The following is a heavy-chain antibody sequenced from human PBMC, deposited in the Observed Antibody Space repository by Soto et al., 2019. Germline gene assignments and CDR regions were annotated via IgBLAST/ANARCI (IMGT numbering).Heavy chain of an antibody. CDR3: VKGEYYYDSSGYYPFDY. Sequence: PGGSLRLSCSASGFTFSIYAMHWVRQAPGKGLEYVSSISTNGGSTDYADSVEGRFTISRDNSKNTVYLQMSSLRVEDTAVYYCVKGEYYYDSSGYYPFDYWGQGTLVTVSS. V-gene: IGHV3-64D*06. CDR2: ISTNGGST. CDR1: GFTFSIYA. J-gene: IGHJ4*02. D-gene: IGHD3-22*01.